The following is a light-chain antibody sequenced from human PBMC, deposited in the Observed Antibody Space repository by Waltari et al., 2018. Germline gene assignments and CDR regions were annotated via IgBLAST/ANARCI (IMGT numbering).Light chain of an antibody. CDR3: CSYGANYTLI. V-gene: IGLV2-11*01. CDR2: DVS. CDR1: TSAVGGYNY. J-gene: IGLJ2*01. Sequence: QSALTQPRSVSGSPGQSVPISCTGTTSAVGGYNYVSWYQQPPGKVPKLMIYDVSKRPSGVPDRFSGSKSGNTASLTISGLQAEDEADFYCCSYGANYTLIFGGGTKLTVL.